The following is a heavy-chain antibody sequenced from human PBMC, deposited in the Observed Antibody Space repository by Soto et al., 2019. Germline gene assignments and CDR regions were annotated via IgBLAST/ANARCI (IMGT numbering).Heavy chain of an antibody. V-gene: IGHV3-23*01. Sequence: HPGGSLGLSCAASGFTFSRYGMKWVRQAPGKGLEWVSAISGSACSIYYTDSVKGRFSISRDNSKSTLYLQMNSLRVEDTAVYYCAKNFGSSWLPAHWGQGTLVTVSS. CDR2: ISGSACSI. J-gene: IGHJ4*02. D-gene: IGHD6-13*01. CDR1: GFTFSRYG. CDR3: AKNFGSSWLPAH.